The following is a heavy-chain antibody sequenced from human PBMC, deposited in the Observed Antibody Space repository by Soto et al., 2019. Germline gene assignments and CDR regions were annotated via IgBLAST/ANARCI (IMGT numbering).Heavy chain of an antibody. J-gene: IGHJ4*02. CDR2: IYYSGST. CDR3: ARTYYYGSGSLYYFDY. CDR1: GGSISSYY. D-gene: IGHD3-10*01. Sequence: SETLSLTCTVSGGSISSYYWSWIRQPPGKGLEWIGYIYYSGSTNYSPSLKSRVTISVDTSKNQFSLKLSSVTAADTAVYYCARTYYYGSGSLYYFDYWGQGTLVTVSS. V-gene: IGHV4-59*01.